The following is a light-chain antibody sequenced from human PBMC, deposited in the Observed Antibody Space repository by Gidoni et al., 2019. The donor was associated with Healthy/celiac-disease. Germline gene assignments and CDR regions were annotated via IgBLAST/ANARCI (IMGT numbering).Light chain of an antibody. V-gene: IGKV3-20*01. CDR3: QQYGGSLT. CDR2: GAS. Sequence: DIVLTQSPGTLSLSPGDRATLSCRASQSVSSSYLAWYQQKPGQAPRLLIHGASSRATGIPDSFSGSGSGTDFTLTISRLEPEDFAVYYCQQYGGSLTFGGGTKVEIK. CDR1: QSVSSSY. J-gene: IGKJ4*01.